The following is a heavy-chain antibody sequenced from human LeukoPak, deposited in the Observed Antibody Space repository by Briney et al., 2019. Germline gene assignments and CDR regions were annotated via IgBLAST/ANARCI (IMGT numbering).Heavy chain of an antibody. CDR2: IQQDGSAK. D-gene: IGHD3-22*01. CDR3: ARFSLYDNSGYYSWLFDF. V-gene: IGHV3-7*01. J-gene: IGHJ4*02. CDR1: GFTFSSYS. Sequence: GGSLRLSCAASGFTFSSYSMNWVRQAPGKGLEWVANIQQDGSAKYYVDSVKGQFTISRDNAKNSLYLRMNSLRAEDTAVYYCARFSLYDNSGYYSWLFDFWGQGTLVTVSS.